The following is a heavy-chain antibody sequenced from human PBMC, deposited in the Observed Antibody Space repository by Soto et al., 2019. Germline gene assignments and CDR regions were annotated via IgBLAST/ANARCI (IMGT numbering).Heavy chain of an antibody. Sequence: QVQLVESGGGVVQPGRSLRLSCAASGFTFSSYGMHWVRQAPGKGLEWVAVIWYDGSNKYYADSVKGRFTISRDNSKNTLYLQMNSLRAEDTAVYYCARALDRGRAGYWGQGTLVTVSS. CDR3: ARALDRGRAGY. CDR2: IWYDGSNK. V-gene: IGHV3-33*01. CDR1: GFTFSSYG. J-gene: IGHJ4*02.